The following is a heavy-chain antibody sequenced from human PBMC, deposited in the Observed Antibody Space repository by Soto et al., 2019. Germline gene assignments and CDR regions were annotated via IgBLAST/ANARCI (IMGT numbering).Heavy chain of an antibody. Sequence: PSETLSLTCAVYGGSFSGYYWSWIRQPPGKGLEWIGEINHSGSTNYNPSLKSRVTISVDTSKNQFSLKLSSVTAADTSVYYCARGGSYDFWSGYSHYYYYKDVWGKGTTVTVSS. V-gene: IGHV4-34*01. CDR3: ARGGSYDFWSGYSHYYYYKDV. J-gene: IGHJ6*03. D-gene: IGHD3-3*01. CDR1: GGSFSGYY. CDR2: INHSGST.